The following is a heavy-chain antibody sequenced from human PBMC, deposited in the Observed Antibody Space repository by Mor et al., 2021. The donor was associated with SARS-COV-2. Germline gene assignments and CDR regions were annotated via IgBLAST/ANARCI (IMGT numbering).Heavy chain of an antibody. D-gene: IGHD3-22*01. V-gene: IGHV3-15*01. CDR3: TTLRRRYYDSSGYYSLTFDY. J-gene: IGHJ4*02. Sequence: DYAAPVKGRFSISRDDSKSTLYLQMNSVKTEDTAVYYCTTLRRRYYDSSGYYSLTFDYWGQGTLVTVSS.